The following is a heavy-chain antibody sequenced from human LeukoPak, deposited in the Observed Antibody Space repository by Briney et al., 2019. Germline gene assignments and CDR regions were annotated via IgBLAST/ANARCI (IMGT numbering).Heavy chain of an antibody. Sequence: ASVKVSCKASGYTFTGYYMHWVRQAPGQGLEWMGRINPNSGGTNYAQKLQGRVTMTRDTSISTAYMELSRLRSDDTAVYYCARGTMIVVVRDWFDPWGQGTLVTVSS. CDR1: GYTFTGYY. D-gene: IGHD3-22*01. CDR2: INPNSGGT. CDR3: ARGTMIVVVRDWFDP. V-gene: IGHV1-2*06. J-gene: IGHJ5*02.